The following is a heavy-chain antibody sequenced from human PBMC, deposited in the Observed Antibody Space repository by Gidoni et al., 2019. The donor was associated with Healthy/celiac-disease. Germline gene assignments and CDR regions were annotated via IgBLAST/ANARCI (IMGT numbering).Heavy chain of an antibody. CDR1: GFTFSSYG. J-gene: IGHJ4*02. CDR2: IWYDGSNK. D-gene: IGHD3-10*01. V-gene: IGHV3-33*01. Sequence: QVQLVESGGGVVQPGRSLRLSCAASGFTFSSYGMHLVRQAPGKGLEWVAVIWYDGSNKYYADSVKGRFTISIDNSKNTLYLQMNSLRAEDTAVYYCARDYGSGSLFAQSFDYWGQGTLVTVSS. CDR3: ARDYGSGSLFAQSFDY.